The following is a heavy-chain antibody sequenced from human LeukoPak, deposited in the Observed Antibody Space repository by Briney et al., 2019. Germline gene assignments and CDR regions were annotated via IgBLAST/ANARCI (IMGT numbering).Heavy chain of an antibody. CDR3: AREFNSNYVWWFDP. CDR1: GYTFTSYA. J-gene: IGHJ5*02. Sequence: ASVKVSCKASGYTFTSYAMNWVRQAPGQGLEWMGWINTNTGNPTYAQGFTGRFVFSLDTSVSTAYLQISSLKAEDTAVYYCAREFNSNYVWWFDPWGQGTLVTVSS. CDR2: INTNTGNP. V-gene: IGHV7-4-1*02. D-gene: IGHD4-11*01.